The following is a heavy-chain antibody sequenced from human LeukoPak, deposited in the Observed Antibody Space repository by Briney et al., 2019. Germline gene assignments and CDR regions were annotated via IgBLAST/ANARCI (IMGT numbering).Heavy chain of an antibody. CDR2: IRYDGSNK. CDR3: AKALGHYYGSGSYYTPDYFDY. D-gene: IGHD3-10*01. V-gene: IGHV3-30*02. Sequence: GGSLRLSCAASGFTFSSYAMSWVRQAPGKGLEWVAFIRYDGSNKYYADSVKGRFTISRDNSKNTLYLQMNSLRAEDTAVYFCAKALGHYYGSGSYYTPDYFDYWGQGTLVTVSS. J-gene: IGHJ4*02. CDR1: GFTFSSYA.